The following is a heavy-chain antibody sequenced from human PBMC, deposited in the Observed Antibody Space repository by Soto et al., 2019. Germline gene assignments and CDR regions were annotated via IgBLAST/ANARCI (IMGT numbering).Heavy chain of an antibody. CDR2: ISSSGTTI. CDR1: GFTFSSYE. V-gene: IGHV3-48*03. Sequence: EVQLVESGGGLAQPGGSLRLSCAASGFTFSSYEMNWVRQAPGKGLEWVSYISSSGTTIYYADSVKGRFTVSRDNAKNSLYLQMNSLRADDTAVYYCARAASPFSSSYRFDYWGQGTLVTVSS. CDR3: ARAASPFSSSYRFDY. J-gene: IGHJ4*02. D-gene: IGHD6-13*01.